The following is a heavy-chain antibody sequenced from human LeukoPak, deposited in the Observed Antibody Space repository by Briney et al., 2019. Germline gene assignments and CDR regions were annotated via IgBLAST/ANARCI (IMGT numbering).Heavy chain of an antibody. CDR3: ARDSAPSDWNYDY. CDR1: GGSISSFY. D-gene: IGHD1-7*01. V-gene: IGHV4-4*07. Sequence: SETLSVTCTVSGGSISSFYWSWIRQPAGKGLEWIGRIYSSGTTNYNPSLKSRLTMSVDTSKNQFSLKLSSVTAADTAVYYCARDSAPSDWNYDYWGQGTLVTVSS. CDR2: IYSSGTT. J-gene: IGHJ4*02.